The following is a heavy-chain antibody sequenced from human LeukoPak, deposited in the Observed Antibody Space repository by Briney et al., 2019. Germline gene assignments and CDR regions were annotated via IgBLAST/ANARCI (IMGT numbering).Heavy chain of an antibody. V-gene: IGHV3-23*03. J-gene: IGHJ3*02. CDR1: GFTFSNFA. CDR3: AKNRGPLDI. D-gene: IGHD3-10*01. CDR2: IYAAGT. Sequence: GGSLRLSCAASGFTFSNFAMTWVRQAAGKGLEWVSRIYAAGTYYADSVKGRFTISRDNSKNTVYLQLNSLRVDDTAVYYCAKNRGPLDIRGQGTMVSVSS.